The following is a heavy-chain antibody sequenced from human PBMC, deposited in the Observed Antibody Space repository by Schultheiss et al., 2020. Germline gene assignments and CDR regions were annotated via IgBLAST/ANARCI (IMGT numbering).Heavy chain of an antibody. CDR2: MSYDGSTK. D-gene: IGHD1-14*01. CDR1: GFTFSTFG. J-gene: IGHJ6*02. CDR3: ARAEIATGSLRLGYGLDV. Sequence: GGSLRLSCSASGFTFSTFGMHWVRQAPGKGLEWVAVMSYDGSTKNYADSVKGRFTISRDNSKKMLSVQMNSLRVEDTAVYYCARAEIATGSLRLGYGLDVWGQGTTVTVSS. V-gene: IGHV3-30*03.